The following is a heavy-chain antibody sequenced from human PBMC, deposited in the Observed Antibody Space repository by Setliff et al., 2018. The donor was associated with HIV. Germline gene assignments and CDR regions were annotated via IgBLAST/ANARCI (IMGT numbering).Heavy chain of an antibody. J-gene: IGHJ4*02. V-gene: IGHV4-39*07. Sequence: ETLSLTCTVSGGSISSSSYYWGWIRQPPGKGLEWIGSIYYSGSTYYNPSLKSRVTISVDTSKNQFSLKLSSVTAADTAVYYCARAIRQLGGFDYWGQGTLVTVSS. CDR3: ARAIRQLGGFDY. D-gene: IGHD6-13*01. CDR2: IYYSGST. CDR1: GGSISSSSYY.